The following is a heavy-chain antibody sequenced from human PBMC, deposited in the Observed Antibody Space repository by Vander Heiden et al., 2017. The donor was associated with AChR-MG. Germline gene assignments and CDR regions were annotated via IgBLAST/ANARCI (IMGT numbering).Heavy chain of an antibody. V-gene: IGHV4-39*01. D-gene: IGHD2-2*01. Sequence: QLQLQESGPGLVKPSETLSLTCTVPGGSIRSSSYYWGWIRQPPGKGLEWIGSIYYSGSTYYNPALKSRVTISVDTSKNQFSLKMSSVTAADTAVYYCATHQLLLGYYMDVWGKGTTVTVSS. CDR3: ATHQLLLGYYMDV. J-gene: IGHJ6*03. CDR1: GGSIRSSSYY. CDR2: IYYSGST.